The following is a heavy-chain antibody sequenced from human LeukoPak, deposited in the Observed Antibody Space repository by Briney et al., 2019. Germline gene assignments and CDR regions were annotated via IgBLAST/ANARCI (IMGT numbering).Heavy chain of an antibody. J-gene: IGHJ5*02. CDR3: ARGPITMIVVVNTNWFDP. CDR1: GGSISTYY. Sequence: SETLSLTCTVSGGSISTYYWSWIRQPPGKGLEWIGYIYYTGSTSYNPSLKSRVTMSLDASKNQFSLELNSVTPADTAVYYCARGPITMIVVVNTNWFDPWGQGTLVTVSS. D-gene: IGHD3-22*01. V-gene: IGHV4-59*01. CDR2: IYYTGST.